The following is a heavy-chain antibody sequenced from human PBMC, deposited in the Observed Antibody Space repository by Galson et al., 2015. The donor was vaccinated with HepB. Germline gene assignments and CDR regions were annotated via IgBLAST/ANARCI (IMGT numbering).Heavy chain of an antibody. D-gene: IGHD3-10*01. CDR3: AKSGGYGSGRMGTCDL. V-gene: IGHV3-30*18. J-gene: IGHJ3*01. Sequence: SLRLSCAASGFTFSSYPMYWVRQAPGKGLEWVALISYDGGNQYYGGSVKGRFTISRDNSKNTLYLEMNSLRPEDTAVYYCAKSGGYGSGRMGTCDLWGQGTMITVSS. CDR2: ISYDGGNQ. CDR1: GFTFSSYP.